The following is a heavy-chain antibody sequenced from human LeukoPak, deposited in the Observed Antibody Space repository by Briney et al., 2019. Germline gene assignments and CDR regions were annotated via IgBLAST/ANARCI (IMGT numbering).Heavy chain of an antibody. V-gene: IGHV3-33*01. CDR1: GFTFSSYG. D-gene: IGHD3-10*01. CDR3: ATGSGGDVEY. Sequence: GRSLRLSCAASGFTFSSYGMHWVRQAPGKGLEWVAVIWYDGSNKYYADYVKGRFTISRDNSKNTLYLQMNSLRAEDTAVYYCATGSGGDVEYWGQGTLVTVSS. CDR2: IWYDGSNK. J-gene: IGHJ4*02.